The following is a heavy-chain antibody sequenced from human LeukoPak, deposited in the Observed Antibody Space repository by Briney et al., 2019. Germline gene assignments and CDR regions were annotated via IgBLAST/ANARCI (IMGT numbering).Heavy chain of an antibody. CDR3: AKGDCGSSSCTRLDN. Sequence: GSSLRLFCAASGFTFDDYGMHWVPQAPGKGLEWVSCISWNGGGVGYAASVKGRFTISRDNAKKSLYLQMNSLRPEDTALYYCAKGDCGSSSCTRLDNWGLGTLVTVSS. J-gene: IGHJ4*02. CDR1: GFTFDDYG. V-gene: IGHV3-9*01. CDR2: ISWNGGGV. D-gene: IGHD2-2*01.